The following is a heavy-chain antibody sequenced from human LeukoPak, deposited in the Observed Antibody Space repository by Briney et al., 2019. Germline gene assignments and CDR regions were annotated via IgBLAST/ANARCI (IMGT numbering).Heavy chain of an antibody. CDR2: ISAYNGNT. D-gene: IGHD2-15*01. CDR1: GYTFTSYG. Sequence: ASVKVSCKASGYTFTSYGISWVRQAPGQGLEWMGWISAYNGNTNYAQKLQGRVTMTTDTSTSTAYMELRSPRSDDTAVYYCARVVVVVAASVEPHHYYYYYMDVWGKGTTVTVSS. V-gene: IGHV1-18*01. J-gene: IGHJ6*03. CDR3: ARVVVVVAASVEPHHYYYYYMDV.